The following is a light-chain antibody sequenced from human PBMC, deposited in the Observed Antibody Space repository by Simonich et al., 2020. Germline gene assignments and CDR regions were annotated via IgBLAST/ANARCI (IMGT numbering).Light chain of an antibody. Sequence: QSALTQPASVSGSPGQSITISCTGTSMDVGSYNLFSWYQQHPGKAPKLMIYDVSNRPSGVSNRFSGSKSGNTASLTISGLQAEDEADYYCSSYTSSSTLVFGGGTKLTVL. CDR1: SMDVGSYNL. CDR3: SSYTSSSTLV. CDR2: DVS. J-gene: IGLJ2*01. V-gene: IGLV2-14*02.